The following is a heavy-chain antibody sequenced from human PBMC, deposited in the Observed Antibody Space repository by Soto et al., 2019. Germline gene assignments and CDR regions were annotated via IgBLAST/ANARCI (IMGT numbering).Heavy chain of an antibody. J-gene: IGHJ4*02. Sequence: SGGSLRLSCAASGFTFTNYGMHWVRQAPGKGLEWVAVISFDGSNKYYVDSVKGRFTISRDNSKNTLYLQVNSLRPEDTAIYYCANTASKYDSSSPDFDYWGQGTLVTVSS. D-gene: IGHD6-6*01. CDR3: ANTASKYDSSSPDFDY. CDR2: ISFDGSNK. CDR1: GFTFTNYG. V-gene: IGHV3-30*18.